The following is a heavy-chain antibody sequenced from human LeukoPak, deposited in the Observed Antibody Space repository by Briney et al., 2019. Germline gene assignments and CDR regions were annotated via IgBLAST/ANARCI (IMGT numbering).Heavy chain of an antibody. V-gene: IGHV4-59*10. D-gene: IGHD2-21*01. CDR3: ARGETYSCGGDCYVYYFDY. Sequence: PSETLSLTCAVYGGSFSGYYWSWIRQPAGKGLEWIGRIYTSGSTNYNPSLKSRVTMSVDTSKNQFSLKLSSVTAADTAVYYCARGETYSCGGDCYVYYFDYWGQGTLVTVSS. CDR2: IYTSGST. J-gene: IGHJ4*02. CDR1: GGSFSGYY.